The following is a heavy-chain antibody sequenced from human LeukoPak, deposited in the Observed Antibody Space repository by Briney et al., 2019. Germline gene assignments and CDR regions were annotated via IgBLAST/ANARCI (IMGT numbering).Heavy chain of an antibody. V-gene: IGHV4-59*08. J-gene: IGHJ4*02. CDR3: ARGIDSRGYQFKGFDY. CDR2: IYYSGST. D-gene: IGHD3-22*01. Sequence: SETLSFTCTVSGGSISSYYWSWIRQPPGKGLEWIGYIYYSGSTNYNPSLKSRVTISVDTSKNQFSLKLSSVTAADTAMYFCARGIDSRGYQFKGFDYWGQGTLVTVSS. CDR1: GGSISSYY.